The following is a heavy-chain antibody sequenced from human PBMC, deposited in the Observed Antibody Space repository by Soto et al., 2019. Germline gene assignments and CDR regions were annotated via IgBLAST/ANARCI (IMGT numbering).Heavy chain of an antibody. D-gene: IGHD6-13*01. J-gene: IGHJ4*02. CDR1: GFTFSSYA. CDR3: ARGGLGTYFAY. CDR2: ISGSGDST. V-gene: IGHV3-23*01. Sequence: VGSLRLSCAASGFTFSSYAMRWVRQAPGKGLEWVSAISGSGDSTYYTDSVKGRFTISRDNSKSTLYLQMNSLRAEETAVSYCARGGLGTYFAYWVQGTLVPVSS.